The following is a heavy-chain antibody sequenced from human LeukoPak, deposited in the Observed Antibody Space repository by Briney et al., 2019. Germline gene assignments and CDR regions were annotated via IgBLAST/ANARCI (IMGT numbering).Heavy chain of an antibody. CDR3: ARVSSSWYDPYYYYYMDV. CDR1: GFTVSSNY. J-gene: IGHJ6*03. V-gene: IGHV3-53*01. Sequence: PGGSLRLSCAASGFTVSSNYMSWVRQAPGKGLEWVSVIYSGGSTYYADSVKGRFTISRDNSKNTLYLQMNSLRAEDTAVYYCARVSSSWYDPYYYYYMDVWGKGTTVTVSS. CDR2: IYSGGST. D-gene: IGHD6-13*01.